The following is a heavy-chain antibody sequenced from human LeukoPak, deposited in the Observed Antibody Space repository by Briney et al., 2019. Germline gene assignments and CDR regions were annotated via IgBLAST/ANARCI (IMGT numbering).Heavy chain of an antibody. Sequence: SGPALVKPTQTLTLTCTFSGFSLSTSGMCVSWIRQPPGKALEWLARIDWDDDKYYSTSLKTRLTISKDTSKNQVVLTMTNMDPVDTATYYCARMDVTYYDFWSGYPIPPAWGQRTLVTVSS. D-gene: IGHD3-3*01. CDR2: IDWDDDK. J-gene: IGHJ5*02. V-gene: IGHV2-70*11. CDR1: GFSLSTSGMC. CDR3: ARMDVTYYDFWSGYPIPPA.